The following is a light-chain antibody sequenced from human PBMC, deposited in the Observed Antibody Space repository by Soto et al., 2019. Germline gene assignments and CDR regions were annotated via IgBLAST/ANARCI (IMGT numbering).Light chain of an antibody. CDR2: ENN. V-gene: IGLV1-40*01. CDR1: SSNIGAGYE. Sequence: QSVLTQPPSVSEAPGQRVTISCTGSSSNIGAGYEAHWYQQVPGTAPKLLIYENNNRPSGVPDRFSGSKSGTSASLAITGRQAEDEAEYYCQSFDSSLSGYVFGTGTKVTVL. J-gene: IGLJ1*01. CDR3: QSFDSSLSGYV.